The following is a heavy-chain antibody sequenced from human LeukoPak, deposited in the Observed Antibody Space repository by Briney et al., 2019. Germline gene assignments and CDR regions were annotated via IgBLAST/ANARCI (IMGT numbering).Heavy chain of an antibody. J-gene: IGHJ4*02. V-gene: IGHV3-21*01. CDR2: ISSSSSHI. CDR3: ARDLGLYCSSTSCYMY. D-gene: IGHD2-2*02. CDR1: GFTFSSYS. Sequence: GGSLRLSCAASGFTFSSYSMNWVRQAPGKGLEWVSSISSSSSHIYYADSVKGRFTISRDNAKNSLYLQMNSLRAEDTAVYYCARDLGLYCSSTSCYMYWGQGTLVTVSS.